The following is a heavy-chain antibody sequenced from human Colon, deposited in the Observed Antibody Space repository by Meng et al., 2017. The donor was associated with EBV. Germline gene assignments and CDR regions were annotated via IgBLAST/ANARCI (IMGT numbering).Heavy chain of an antibody. D-gene: IGHD2-21*01. CDR1: VDSTSTGNSS. J-gene: IGHJ4*02. CDR2: IHHSGSA. V-gene: IGHV4-30-4*01. Sequence: QLPHSLPVPVDPSTALHPPSTSAVDSTSTGNSSWRWIPQPPGNRLEWIGYIHHSGSAYYNPSLKSRVSISVDTSKSQFSLNLNSMTAADTAVYYCASFDHIPRRNYFDYWGQGTLVTVSS. CDR3: ASFDHIPRRNYFDY.